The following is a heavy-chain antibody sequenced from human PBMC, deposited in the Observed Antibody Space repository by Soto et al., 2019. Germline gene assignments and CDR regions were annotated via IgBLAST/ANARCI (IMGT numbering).Heavy chain of an antibody. CDR1: GLTFSVSA. CDR2: TGLSGRTT. CDR3: ATVHNTSRSFNF. J-gene: IGHJ4*02. Sequence: EVQLWESGGGLVQPGGSLRLSCVASGLTFSVSAMTWVRQAPGKGLEWVSTTGLSGRTTYYGDSVKGRFTVSRDNSKNTLDLQISSLRAEDTAVYYCATVHNTSRSFNFWGRGTLVTVSS. V-gene: IGHV3-23*01. D-gene: IGHD1-20*01.